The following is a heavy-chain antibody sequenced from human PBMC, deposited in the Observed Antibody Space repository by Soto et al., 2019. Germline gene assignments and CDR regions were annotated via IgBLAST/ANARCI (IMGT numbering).Heavy chain of an antibody. J-gene: IGHJ6*02. D-gene: IGHD3-3*01. CDR2: MNPNSGNT. CDR1: GYTFTSYD. Sequence: GASVKVSCKASGYTFTSYDINWVRQATGQGLEWMGWMNPNSGNTGYAQKFQGRVTMTRNTSISTAYMELSSLRSEDTAVYYCASGSTYYDFWSGYFGPNYYYYGMDVWRQGTTATVSS. V-gene: IGHV1-8*01. CDR3: ASGSTYYDFWSGYFGPNYYYYGMDV.